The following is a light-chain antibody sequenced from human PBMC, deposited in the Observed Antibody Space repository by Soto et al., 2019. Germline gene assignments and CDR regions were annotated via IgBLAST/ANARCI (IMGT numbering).Light chain of an antibody. J-gene: IGKJ1*01. Sequence: IVLTQSPAPLSLSPGESATLSCRASQSVSNNYLAWYQQKPGQAPRLLIYGASNRATGIPDRFSGSGSGTDFTLTISRLEPDDFAMYYCQQYNSSPMTFGHGAIVDIK. V-gene: IGKV3-20*01. CDR1: QSVSNNY. CDR3: QQYNSSPMT. CDR2: GAS.